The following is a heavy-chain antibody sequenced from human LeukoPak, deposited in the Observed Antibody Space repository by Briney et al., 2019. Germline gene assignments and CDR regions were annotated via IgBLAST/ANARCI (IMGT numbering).Heavy chain of an antibody. D-gene: IGHD2-15*01. CDR3: AKERTLGYCSGGSCQQPPDY. J-gene: IGHJ4*02. Sequence: PGRSLRLSCAASGFTFSSYGMHWVRQVPGKGLEWVAVTSYDGSNKYYADSVKGRFTISRDNSKNTLYLQMNSLRAEDTAVYYCAKERTLGYCSGGSCQQPPDYWGQGTLVTVSS. V-gene: IGHV3-30*18. CDR2: TSYDGSNK. CDR1: GFTFSSYG.